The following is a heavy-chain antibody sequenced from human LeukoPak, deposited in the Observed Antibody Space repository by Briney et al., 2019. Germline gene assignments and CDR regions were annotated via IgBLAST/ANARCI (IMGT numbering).Heavy chain of an antibody. CDR3: ARNIVDVVGTRFYDYYGMDV. CDR2: VSYIGTT. V-gene: IGHV4-59*01. CDR1: GGSLRLYY. Sequence: PSETLSLTCTLLGGSLRLYYRTWMRQPPRKGGEGIGYVSYIGTTTYNPSLPSRANISIDTAKNQFCLWLSSMTAAGTAVYYCARNIVDVVGTRFYDYYGMDVWGQGTTVTVSS. J-gene: IGHJ6*02. D-gene: IGHD5-12*01.